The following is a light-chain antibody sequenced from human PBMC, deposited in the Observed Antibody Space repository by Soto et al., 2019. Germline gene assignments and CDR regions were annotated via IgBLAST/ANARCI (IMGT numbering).Light chain of an antibody. CDR3: AAWDDSLNGVV. Sequence: QSVLTQPPSASGTPGQRVTISCSGGSSNLGSNTVNWYQQLPGTAPKLLIYSNNQRPSGVPDRFSGSKSGTSASLAISGLQSEDEADYYCAAWDDSLNGVVFGGGTKVTVL. CDR1: SSNLGSNT. J-gene: IGLJ2*01. CDR2: SNN. V-gene: IGLV1-44*01.